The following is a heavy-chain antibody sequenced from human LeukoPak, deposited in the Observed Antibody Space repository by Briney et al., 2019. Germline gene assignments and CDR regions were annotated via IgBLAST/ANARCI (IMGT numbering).Heavy chain of an antibody. CDR3: AREDSGSYYNFYYFYMDV. V-gene: IGHV1-69*06. D-gene: IGHD3-10*01. CDR2: IIPIFGTA. Sequence: ASVKVSCKASGGTFSSYAISRVRQAPGQGLEWMGGIIPIFGTANYAQKFQGRVTITADKSTSTAYMELSSLRSEDTAVYYCAREDSGSYYNFYYFYMDVWGKGTTVTISS. J-gene: IGHJ6*03. CDR1: GGTFSSYA.